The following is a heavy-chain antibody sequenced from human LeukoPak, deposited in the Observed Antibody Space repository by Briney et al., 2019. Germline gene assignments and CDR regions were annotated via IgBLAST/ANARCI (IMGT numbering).Heavy chain of an antibody. CDR3: ARVWGLAVAGGEIEY. CDR2: IRSSSSTI. V-gene: IGHV3-48*02. J-gene: IGHJ4*02. Sequence: GGSLRLSCTASGFSFRDYSLNWVRQAPGKGLEWVSYIRSSSSTIHYADSVKGRFTISRDNAKNSLYLQMNSLRDEDTAVYYCARVWGLAVAGGEIEYWGQGTLVTVSS. D-gene: IGHD6-13*01. CDR1: GFSFRDYS.